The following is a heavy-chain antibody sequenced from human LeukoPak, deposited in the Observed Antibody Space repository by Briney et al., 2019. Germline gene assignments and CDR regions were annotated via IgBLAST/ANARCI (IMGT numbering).Heavy chain of an antibody. CDR2: IYYSGST. D-gene: IGHD3-10*01. CDR3: ARDRRVYGSGPYYFDY. J-gene: IGHJ4*02. CDR1: GGSISSYY. V-gene: IGHV4-59*01. Sequence: SETLSLTCTVSGGSISSYYWSWIRQPPGKGLEWIGYIYYSGSTNYNPSLKSRVTISVDTSKNQFTLKLSSVTAADTAVYYCARDRRVYGSGPYYFDYWGQGTLVTVSS.